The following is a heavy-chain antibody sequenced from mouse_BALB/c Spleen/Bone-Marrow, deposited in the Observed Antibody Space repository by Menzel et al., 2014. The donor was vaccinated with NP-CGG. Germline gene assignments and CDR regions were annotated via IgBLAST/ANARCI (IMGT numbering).Heavy chain of an antibody. D-gene: IGHD2-3*01. CDR2: ISYSGNT. Sequence: EVKLEESGTSLVKPSQTLSLTCSVTGDSIXSGYWNWIRKFPGNKLEYMGYISYSGNTYYNPSLKSQISITRDTSKNQYYLQLNSVTTEDTATYYCATYDGYCFDYWGQGTTLTVSS. CDR1: GDSIXSGY. V-gene: IGHV3-8*02. J-gene: IGHJ2*01. CDR3: ATYDGYCFDY.